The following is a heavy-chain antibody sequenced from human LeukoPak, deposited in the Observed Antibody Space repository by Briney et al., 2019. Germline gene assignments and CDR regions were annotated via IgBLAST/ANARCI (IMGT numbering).Heavy chain of an antibody. V-gene: IGHV3-21*01. Sequence: GGSLRLSCAASGFTFSSYSMNWVRQAPGKGLEWVSSISSSSSYIYYADSVKGRFTISRDNAKNSLYLQMNSLRAEDTAVYCCARDSQWLDYFDYWGQGTLVTVSS. CDR3: ARDSQWLDYFDY. J-gene: IGHJ4*02. D-gene: IGHD6-19*01. CDR1: GFTFSSYS. CDR2: ISSSSSYI.